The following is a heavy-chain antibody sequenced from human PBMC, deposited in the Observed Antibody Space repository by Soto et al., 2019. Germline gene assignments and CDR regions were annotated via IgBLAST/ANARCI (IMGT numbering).Heavy chain of an antibody. CDR1: GGTFSSYA. D-gene: IGHD5-18*01. V-gene: IGHV1-69*13. J-gene: IGHJ3*02. Sequence: SVKVSCKASGGTFSSYAISWVRQAPGQGLEWMGGIIPIFGTANYAQKFQGRVTITADESTSTAYMGLSSLRSEDTAVYYCGRDVDTAMVCRAPPCQNAFDIWGQGTMVTVSS. CDR2: IIPIFGTA. CDR3: GRDVDTAMVCRAPPCQNAFDI.